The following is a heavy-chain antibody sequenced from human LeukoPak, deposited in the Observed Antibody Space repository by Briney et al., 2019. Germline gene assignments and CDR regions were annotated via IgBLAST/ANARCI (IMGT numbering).Heavy chain of an antibody. D-gene: IGHD3-9*01. CDR2: ISGNGDYT. Sequence: PGGSLRLSSAASGFTFSSDSMNWVRPAPGKGLEWGSSISGNGDYTYYAHSVEGRFTITRDNSKDTLYLQMNSLRAEDTAVYYCAKLGLARYYILTGYHWGQGTLVTVSS. J-gene: IGHJ1*01. V-gene: IGHV3-23*01. CDR1: GFTFSSDS. CDR3: AKLGLARYYILTGYH.